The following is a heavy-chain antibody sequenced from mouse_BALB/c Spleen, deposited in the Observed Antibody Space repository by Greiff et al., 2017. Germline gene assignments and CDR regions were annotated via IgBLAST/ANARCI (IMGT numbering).Heavy chain of an antibody. Sequence: DVQLQESGPGLVKPSQSLSLTCSVTGYSITSGYYWNWIRQFPGNKLEWMGYISYDGSNNYNPSLKNRISITRDTSKNQFFLKLNSVTTEDTATYYCAREGNWDGAYWGQGTLVTVSA. D-gene: IGHD4-1*01. J-gene: IGHJ3*01. CDR1: GYSITSGYY. CDR2: ISYDGSN. CDR3: AREGNWDGAY. V-gene: IGHV3-6*02.